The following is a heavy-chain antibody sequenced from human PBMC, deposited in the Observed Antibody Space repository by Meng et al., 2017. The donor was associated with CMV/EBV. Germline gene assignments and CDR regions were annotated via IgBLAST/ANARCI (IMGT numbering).Heavy chain of an antibody. D-gene: IGHD2-2*01. CDR2: ISYDGSNK. CDR3: ARGVVVPAAISVRVVSVLGYYYYGMDV. V-gene: IGHV3-30*04. J-gene: IGHJ6*02. CDR1: GFTFSSYA. Sequence: GESLKISCAASGFTFSSYAMHWVRQAPGKELEWVAVISYDGSNKYYADSVKGRFTISRDNSKNTLYLQMNSLRAEDTAVYYCARGVVVPAAISVRVVSVLGYYYYGMDVWGQGTTVTVSS.